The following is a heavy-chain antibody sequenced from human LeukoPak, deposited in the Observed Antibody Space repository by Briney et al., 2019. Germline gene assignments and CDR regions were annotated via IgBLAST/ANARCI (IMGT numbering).Heavy chain of an antibody. J-gene: IGHJ4*02. D-gene: IGHD6-13*01. CDR2: IYSGGST. Sequence: GGSLRLSCAASGFTVSSNYMSWVRQAPGKGLEWVSVIYSGGSTYYADSVKGRFTISRDNSKNTLYLQMSSLRAEDTAVHYCARSWYSSNSLVYFDYWGQGTLVTVSS. CDR1: GFTVSSNY. V-gene: IGHV3-53*01. CDR3: ARSWYSSNSLVYFDY.